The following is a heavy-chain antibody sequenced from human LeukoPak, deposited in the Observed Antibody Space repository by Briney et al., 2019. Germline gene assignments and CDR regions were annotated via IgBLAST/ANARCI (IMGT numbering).Heavy chain of an antibody. Sequence: PGGSLRLSRAASGFTFSRYAMSWVRQAPGKGLEWVSAISAGGGSTYYAGSVKGRFTISRENSKKTLYLQMNSLRAEDTAVYYCAKDVSSSGSEYWGQGTLVTVSS. CDR2: ISAGGGST. J-gene: IGHJ4*02. CDR1: GFTFSRYA. CDR3: AKDVSSSGSEY. D-gene: IGHD3-22*01. V-gene: IGHV3-23*01.